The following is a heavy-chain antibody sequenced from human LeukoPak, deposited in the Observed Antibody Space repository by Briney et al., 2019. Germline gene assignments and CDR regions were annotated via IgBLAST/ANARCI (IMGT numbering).Heavy chain of an antibody. D-gene: IGHD2-15*01. V-gene: IGHV6-1*01. CDR1: GDSVSSNSAA. CDR3: ARQLDCSGGSCYRGWFDP. J-gene: IGHJ5*02. CDR2: TYYRSKWYN. Sequence: SQTLSLTCAISGDSVSSNSAAWNWIRQSPSRGLEWLGRTYYRSKWYNDYAVSAKSRITINPDTSKNQFSLQLNSVTPEDTAVYYCARQLDCSGGSCYRGWFDPWGQGTLVTVSS.